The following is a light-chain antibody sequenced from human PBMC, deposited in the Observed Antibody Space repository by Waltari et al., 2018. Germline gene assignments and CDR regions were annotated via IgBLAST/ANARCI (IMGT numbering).Light chain of an antibody. Sequence: DIQMTQSPSTLSASVGDRVIITCRASQSISNWLAWYQQKPGKAPKLLIYKASTLESGVPSRFSCSGSGTDFTLTISSLQPDDFATYYYQQYNSYSLLTFGGGTKIEIK. J-gene: IGKJ4*01. CDR3: QQYNSYSLLT. CDR2: KAS. CDR1: QSISNW. V-gene: IGKV1-5*03.